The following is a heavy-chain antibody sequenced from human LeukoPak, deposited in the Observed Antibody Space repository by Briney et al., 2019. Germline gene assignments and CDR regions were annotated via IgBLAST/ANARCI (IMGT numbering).Heavy chain of an antibody. CDR3: ARDDFWSGYSDY. CDR2: INHSGST. CDR1: GFTFSSYW. Sequence: GSLRLSCAASGFTFSSYWMSWIRQPPGKGLEWIGEINHSGSTNYNPSLKSRVTISVDTSKNQFSLKLSSVTAADTAVYYCARDDFWSGYSDYWGQGTLVTVSS. J-gene: IGHJ4*02. D-gene: IGHD3-3*01. V-gene: IGHV4-34*01.